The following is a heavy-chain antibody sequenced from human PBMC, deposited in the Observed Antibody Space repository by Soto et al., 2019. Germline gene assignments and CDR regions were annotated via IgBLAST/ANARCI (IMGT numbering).Heavy chain of an antibody. CDR1: GFTFSDYY. J-gene: IGHJ4*02. Sequence: QVQLVESGGGLVKPGGSLRLSCVASGFTFSDYYMSWIRQAPGKGLEWVSYIGGRGRTINYEDSVKGRFTISRDNAKNSPQLQMNSQRAEDTAVYYCERGYGPYYVDCWGQGTLVTV. CDR2: IGGRGRTI. V-gene: IGHV3-11*01. CDR3: ERGYGPYYVDC. D-gene: IGHD3-10*01.